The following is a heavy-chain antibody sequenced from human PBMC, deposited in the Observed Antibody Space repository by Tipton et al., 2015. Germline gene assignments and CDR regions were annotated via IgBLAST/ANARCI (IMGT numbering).Heavy chain of an antibody. CDR2: IFNSGIT. V-gene: IGHV4-39*01. Sequence: TLSLTCIVSGGSISSSSYYWGWIRQPPGEGLEWIGTIFNSGITYYNPSLRSRGTISADTSKNQFSLKLTSVTAADTALYYCASQGYCSGGSCFFYWGQGTMVTVSS. J-gene: IGHJ3*01. CDR3: ASQGYCSGGSCFFY. CDR1: GGSISSSSYY. D-gene: IGHD2-15*01.